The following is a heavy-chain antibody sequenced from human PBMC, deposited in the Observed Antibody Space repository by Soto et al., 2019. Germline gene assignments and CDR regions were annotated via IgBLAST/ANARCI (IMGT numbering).Heavy chain of an antibody. CDR2: IIPIFGTA. Sequence: EASVKVSCKASGGTFSSYAISCVRQAPGQGLEWMGGIIPIFGTANYAQKFQGRVTITADESTSTAYMELSSLRSEDTAVYYCARAVRGVIVYYGMDVCGQGTTVPVSS. CDR3: ARAVRGVIVYYGMDV. V-gene: IGHV1-69*13. D-gene: IGHD3-10*01. CDR1: GGTFSSYA. J-gene: IGHJ6*02.